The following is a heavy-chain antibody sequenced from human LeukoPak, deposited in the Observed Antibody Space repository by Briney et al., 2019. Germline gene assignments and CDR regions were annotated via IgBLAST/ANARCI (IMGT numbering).Heavy chain of an antibody. J-gene: IGHJ4*02. Sequence: PGGSLRLSCAAAGCTVITNDMTCVRQAPGKGLEWVSVLYSDGNTKYADSVQGRFTISRDNSKNTLYLEMNSLSPDDTAVYYCARGVEPLAANTLAYWGQGTLVTVSS. CDR2: LYSDGNT. V-gene: IGHV3-53*01. CDR1: GCTVITND. CDR3: ARGVEPLAANTLAY. D-gene: IGHD1-14*01.